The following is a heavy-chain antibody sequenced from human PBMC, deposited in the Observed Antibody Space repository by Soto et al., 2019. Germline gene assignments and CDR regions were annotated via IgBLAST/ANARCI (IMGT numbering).Heavy chain of an antibody. CDR2: IKSKTDGGTT. D-gene: IGHD3-16*02. V-gene: IGHV3-15*01. J-gene: IGHJ3*02. CDR3: TTDRAYDYVWGSYRLRDAFDI. CDR1: GFTFSNAW. Sequence: GGSLRLSCAASGFTFSNAWMSWVRQAPGKGLEWVGRIKSKTDGGTTDYAAPVKGRFTISRDDSKNTLYLQMNSLKTEDTAVYYCTTDRAYDYVWGSYRLRDAFDIWGQGTMDTVSS.